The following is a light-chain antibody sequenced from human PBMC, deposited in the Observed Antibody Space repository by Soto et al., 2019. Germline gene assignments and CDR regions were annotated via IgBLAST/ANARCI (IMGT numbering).Light chain of an antibody. J-gene: IGKJ4*01. Sequence: EVVLTQSPGTLSLYPGERATLSCRASQRVANDYLAWYQQKPGQSPRLLVSGASRRAPGIPDRFSGSGSGTDFTLTIRRLEPEDSAVYYCQQYGGSPLVTFGGGTKVEI. CDR3: QQYGGSPLVT. CDR2: GAS. CDR1: QRVANDY. V-gene: IGKV3-20*01.